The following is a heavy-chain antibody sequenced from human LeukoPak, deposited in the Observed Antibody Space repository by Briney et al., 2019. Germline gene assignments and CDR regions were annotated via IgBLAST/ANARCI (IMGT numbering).Heavy chain of an antibody. Sequence: SVKVSCKASGGTFSSYTISWVRQAPGPVLEWMGRIIPILRIAHYPHKFHRRATPTADNSPRPAYMEPSSLRSEDTAVYYCARDRRYPEDAFDIWGQGTMVTVSS. V-gene: IGHV1-69*10. D-gene: IGHD1-26*01. J-gene: IGHJ3*02. CDR2: IIPILRIA. CDR1: GGTFSSYT. CDR3: ARDRRYPEDAFDI.